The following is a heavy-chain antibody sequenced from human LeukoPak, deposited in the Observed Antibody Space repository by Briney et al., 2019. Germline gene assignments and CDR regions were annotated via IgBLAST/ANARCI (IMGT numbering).Heavy chain of an antibody. J-gene: IGHJ5*02. CDR2: INHSGST. V-gene: IGHV4-34*01. CDR3: ARARGGSGANWFDP. CDR1: GGSFSGYY. D-gene: IGHD1-14*01. Sequence: SETLSLTCAVYGGSFSGYYWSWIRQPPGKGLEWIGEINHSGSTNYNPSLKSRVTISVDTSKNQFSLKLSSVTAADTAVYYCARARGGSGANWFDPWGQGTLVTVSS.